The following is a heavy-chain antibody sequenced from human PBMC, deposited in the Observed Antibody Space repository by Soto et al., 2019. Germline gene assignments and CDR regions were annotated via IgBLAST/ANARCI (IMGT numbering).Heavy chain of an antibody. V-gene: IGHV3-23*01. D-gene: IGHD5-12*01. CDR3: AKTDSGYDSDAFDI. CDR1: GFSFNTHA. Sequence: GGSLRLSCAASGFSFNTHAMNWVRQAPGKGLEWVSGISDDGGFRYYADSAKGRFTISRDNSKNTVYLQMNGLRADDTAVYYCAKTDSGYDSDAFDIWGQGTMVTVSS. CDR2: ISDDGGFR. J-gene: IGHJ3*02.